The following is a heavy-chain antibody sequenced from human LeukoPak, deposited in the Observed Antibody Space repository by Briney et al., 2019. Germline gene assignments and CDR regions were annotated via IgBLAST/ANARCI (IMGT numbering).Heavy chain of an antibody. Sequence: SETLSLTCTVSGGSISTSNYYWGWIRQPPGKGLEWIGSIYYSGSTYYNPSLKSRVTISVDTSKNQFSLKLSSVTAADTAVCFCARDQEHCSGTSCYPYWYDSWGQGTLVTVSS. CDR3: ARDQEHCSGTSCYPYWYDS. V-gene: IGHV4-39*07. D-gene: IGHD2-2*01. CDR2: IYYSGST. CDR1: GGSISTSNYY. J-gene: IGHJ5*01.